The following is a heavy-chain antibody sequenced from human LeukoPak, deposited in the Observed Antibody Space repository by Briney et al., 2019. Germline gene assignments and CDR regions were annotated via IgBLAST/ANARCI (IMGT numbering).Heavy chain of an antibody. V-gene: IGHV4-38-2*02. CDR1: GYSISSGYY. CDR2: IYHSGRT. Sequence: SETLSLTCTVSGYSISSGYYWGWIRQPPGKGLEWIGSIYHSGRTFYNPSLKSRVTISVDTSKNQFSLKLTSVTAADTAVYYCAREYSSSLNGGLSWGQGTLVTVSS. D-gene: IGHD6-13*01. CDR3: AREYSSSLNGGLS. J-gene: IGHJ5*02.